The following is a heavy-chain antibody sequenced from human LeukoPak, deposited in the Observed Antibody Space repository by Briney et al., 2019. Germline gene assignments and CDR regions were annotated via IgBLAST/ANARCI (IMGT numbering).Heavy chain of an antibody. CDR3: ARDQVEGEVSRDY. Sequence: SVKVSCKVSGYTLTELSMHWVRQAPGQGLEWMGGIIPIFGTANYAQKFQGRVTITADKSTSTAYMELSSLRSEDTAVYYCARDQVEGEVSRDYWGQGTLVTVSS. D-gene: IGHD5/OR15-5a*01. J-gene: IGHJ4*02. CDR2: IIPIFGTA. V-gene: IGHV1-69*06. CDR1: GYTLTELS.